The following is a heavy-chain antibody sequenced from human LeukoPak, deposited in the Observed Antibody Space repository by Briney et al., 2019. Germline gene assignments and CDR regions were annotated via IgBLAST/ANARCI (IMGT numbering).Heavy chain of an antibody. Sequence: GEPLKISCKTSGYSFTIYWIGWVRQMPGKGLEWMWIIFPGDSDTRYSPSFQGQVTISVDKSITTAYLQWSSLKASDTAMYYCVRQTGYSSTWYDSWGQGTLVTVSS. J-gene: IGHJ5*01. V-gene: IGHV5-51*01. CDR2: IFPGDSDT. CDR3: VRQTGYSSTWYDS. D-gene: IGHD6-13*01. CDR1: GYSFTIYW.